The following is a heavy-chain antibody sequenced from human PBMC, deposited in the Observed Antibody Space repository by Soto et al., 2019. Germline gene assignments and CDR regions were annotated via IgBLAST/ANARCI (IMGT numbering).Heavy chain of an antibody. CDR2: IYWNDDK. CDR1: GFSLSTSGVG. V-gene: IGHV2-5*01. Sequence: QITLKESGPTLVKPTQTLTLTCTFSGFSLSTSGVGVGWIRQPPGKALEWLALIYWNDDKRYSPSLKSRLTITKDTSKNQVVLTMTNMDPVDTATYYCAHRRRGGNELDYWGQGTLVTVSS. CDR3: AHRRRGGNELDY. D-gene: IGHD2-15*01. J-gene: IGHJ4*02.